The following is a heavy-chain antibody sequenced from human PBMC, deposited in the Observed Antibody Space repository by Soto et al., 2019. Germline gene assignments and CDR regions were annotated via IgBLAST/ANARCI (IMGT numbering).Heavy chain of an antibody. V-gene: IGHV3-30*18. Sequence: RRLSCAASGFTFSSYGMHWVRQAPGKGLEWVAVISYDGSNKYYADSVKGRFTISRDNSKNTLYLQMNSLRAEDTAVYYCAKPGGVVVPAAFSFDYWGQGTLVTVSS. CDR3: AKPGGVVVPAAFSFDY. J-gene: IGHJ4*02. CDR1: GFTFSSYG. CDR2: ISYDGSNK. D-gene: IGHD2-2*01.